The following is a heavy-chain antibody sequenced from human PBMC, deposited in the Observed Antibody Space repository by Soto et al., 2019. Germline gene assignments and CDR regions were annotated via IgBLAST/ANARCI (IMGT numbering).Heavy chain of an antibody. D-gene: IGHD2-15*01. V-gene: IGHV3-33*01. J-gene: IGHJ4*02. Sequence: QVQLVESGGGVVQPGRSLILSCAASGFTFSSYGMHWVRQAPGKGLEWVAVIWYDESRRYYADSVKGRFTISRDTSQSTLSLQMNSLRAEDTAVYYCASDICSGGFCLDYWGQGTLVIVSS. CDR3: ASDICSGGFCLDY. CDR2: IWYDESRR. CDR1: GFTFSSYG.